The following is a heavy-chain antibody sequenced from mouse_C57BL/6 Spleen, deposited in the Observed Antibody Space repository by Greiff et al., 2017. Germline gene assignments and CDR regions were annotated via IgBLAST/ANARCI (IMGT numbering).Heavy chain of an antibody. J-gene: IGHJ4*01. CDR2: INPNYGTT. V-gene: IGHV1-39*01. CDR1: GYSFTDYN. CDR3: ASITTVVPYYAMDY. Sequence: QLQQSGPELVKPGASVKISCKASGYSFTDYNMNWVKQSNGKSLEWIGVINPNYGTTSYNQKFKGKATLTVDQSSSTAYMQLNSLTSEDSAVYYCASITTVVPYYAMDYWGQGTSVTVSS. D-gene: IGHD1-1*02.